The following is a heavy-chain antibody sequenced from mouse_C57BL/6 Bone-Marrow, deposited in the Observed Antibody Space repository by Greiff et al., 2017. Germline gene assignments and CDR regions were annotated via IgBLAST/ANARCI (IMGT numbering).Heavy chain of an antibody. CDR1: GYTFTSYW. CDR2: IHPNSGST. V-gene: IGHV1-64*01. Sequence: VQLQQSGAELVKPGASVKLSCKASGYTFTSYWMHWVKQRPGQGLEWIGMIHPNSGSTNYNEKFKSKATLTVDKSSSTAYMQLSSLTSEDSAVYYCARTPMSSDDDDDGYYYAMDYWGQGTSVTVSS. J-gene: IGHJ4*01. CDR3: ARTPMSSDDDDDGYYYAMDY. D-gene: IGHD2-4*01.